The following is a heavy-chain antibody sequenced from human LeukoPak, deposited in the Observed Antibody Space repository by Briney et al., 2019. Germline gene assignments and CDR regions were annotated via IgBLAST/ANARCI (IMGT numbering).Heavy chain of an antibody. D-gene: IGHD7-27*01. CDR2: IIPIFGTA. CDR1: GYTFTSYD. J-gene: IGHJ3*02. V-gene: IGHV1-69*05. CDR3: ARDGVTGGAFDI. Sequence: SVKVSCKASGYTFTSYDINWVRQATGQGLEWMGGIIPIFGTANYAQKFQGRVTITTDESTSTAYMELSSLRSEDTAVYYCARDGVTGGAFDIWGQGTMVTVSS.